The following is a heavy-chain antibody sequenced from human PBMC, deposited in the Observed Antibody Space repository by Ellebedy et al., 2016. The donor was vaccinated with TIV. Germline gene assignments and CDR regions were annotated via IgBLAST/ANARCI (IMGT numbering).Heavy chain of an antibody. D-gene: IGHD1-26*01. CDR3: VRDLHWSYFD. V-gene: IGHV3-7*03. CDR2: IKDDGSEE. Sequence: PGGSLRLSCAASGFTFSLNWMYWVRQAPGKGLEWVAKIKDDGSEEYYVDSVKGRFTISRDNAKNSLYLQMNSLRAEDTAVYYCVRDLHWSYFDWGQGTLVTVSS. CDR1: GFTFSLNW. J-gene: IGHJ4*02.